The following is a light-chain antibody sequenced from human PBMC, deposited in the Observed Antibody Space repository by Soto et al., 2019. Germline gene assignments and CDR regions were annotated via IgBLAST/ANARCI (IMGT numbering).Light chain of an antibody. V-gene: IGLV1-40*01. J-gene: IGLJ2*01. CDR1: SSNIGAGSD. CDR3: QSYDTSLSGPL. CDR2: AHN. Sequence: QAVVTQPPSVSGAPGQGVTISCTGCSSNIGAGSDVHWYQQLPGTAPKLLIFAHNRRPSGVPDRFSGSTSGTSDSLAITGLQADDEVDYYCQSYDTSLSGPLFGGGSKLTV.